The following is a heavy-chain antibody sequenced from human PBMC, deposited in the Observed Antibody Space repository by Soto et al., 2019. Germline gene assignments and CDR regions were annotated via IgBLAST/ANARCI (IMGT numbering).Heavy chain of an antibody. Sequence: SETLSLTCTVSGGSVSTGTYYWSWIRQPPGKGLEWIGYIYYSGSTNYNPSLKSRVTISVDTSRNQFSLKLSSVTAADTDVYYCASAGTVYGGNSGFDYWGQGTLVTVSS. D-gene: IGHD1-1*01. CDR1: GGSVSTGTYY. CDR2: IYYSGST. J-gene: IGHJ4*02. CDR3: ASAGTVYGGNSGFDY. V-gene: IGHV4-61*01.